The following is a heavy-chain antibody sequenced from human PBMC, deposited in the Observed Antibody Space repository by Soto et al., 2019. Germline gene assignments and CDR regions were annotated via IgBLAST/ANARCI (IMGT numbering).Heavy chain of an antibody. CDR3: AKELGDSSGYYSGY. CDR2: ISYDGSNK. CDR1: GFTFSSYG. D-gene: IGHD3-22*01. Sequence: QVQLVESGGGVVQPGRSLRLSCAASGFTFSSYGMHWVRQAPGKGLEWVAVISYDGSNKYYADSVKGRFTISRDNSKNTLYLQMNSLRAEDTAVYYCAKELGDSSGYYSGYWGQGTLVTVSS. V-gene: IGHV3-30*18. J-gene: IGHJ4*02.